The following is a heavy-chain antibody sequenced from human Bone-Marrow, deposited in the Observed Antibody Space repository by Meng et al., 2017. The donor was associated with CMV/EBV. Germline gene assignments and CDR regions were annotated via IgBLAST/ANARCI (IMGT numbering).Heavy chain of an antibody. CDR1: GFTFSDYY. CDR3: ASDYYDSSGYPN. Sequence: GSLKISCAASGFTFSDYYMSWIRQAPGKGLEWVSYISSSGSTIYYADSVKGRFTISRDNAKNSLYLQMNSLRAEDTAVYYCASDYYDSSGYPNWGQGTLVTVSS. CDR2: ISSSGSTI. J-gene: IGHJ4*02. D-gene: IGHD3-22*01. V-gene: IGHV3-11*01.